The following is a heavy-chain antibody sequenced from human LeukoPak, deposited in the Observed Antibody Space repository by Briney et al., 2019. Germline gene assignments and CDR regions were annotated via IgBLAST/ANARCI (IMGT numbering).Heavy chain of an antibody. CDR1: GGSISSGDYY. CDR2: IYYSGST. D-gene: IGHD4-17*01. CDR3: ARALTTVTTYYFDY. Sequence: SQTLSLTCTVSGGSISSGDYYWSWIRQPPGKGLEWIGYIYYSGSTYYNPSLKSRVTISVDTSKNQFSLKLSSVTAADTAVYYCARALTTVTTYYFDYWGQGTLVTVSS. J-gene: IGHJ4*02. V-gene: IGHV4-30-4*01.